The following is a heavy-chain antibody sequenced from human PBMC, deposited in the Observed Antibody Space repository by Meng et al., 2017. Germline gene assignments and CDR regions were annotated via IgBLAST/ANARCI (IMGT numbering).Heavy chain of an antibody. J-gene: IGHJ4*02. D-gene: IGHD6-19*01. CDR2: IWYDGSNK. Sequence: QWQLVGSGGGCFQPGGSLRLSCAASGFTFSSYGMHWVRQAPGKGLEWVAVIWYDGSNKYYADSVKGRFTISRDNSKNTLYLQMNSLRAEDTAVYYCARVVYSSGWSFDYWGQGTLVTVSS. CDR3: ARVVYSSGWSFDY. V-gene: IGHV3-33*01. CDR1: GFTFSSYG.